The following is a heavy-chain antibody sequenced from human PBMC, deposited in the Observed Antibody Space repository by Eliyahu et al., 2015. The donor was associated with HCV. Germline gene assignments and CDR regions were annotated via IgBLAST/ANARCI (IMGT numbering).Heavy chain of an antibody. D-gene: IGHD4-17*01. CDR2: MNPNSGNT. CDR1: GYTFTSYD. V-gene: IGHV1-8*01. CDR3: ARADQIQRRSTVTTLRY. J-gene: IGHJ4*02. Sequence: QVQLVQSGAEVKKPGASVKVSCKASGYTFTSYDITWVRQATGQGLEWMGWMNPNSGNTGYAQKFQGRVTMTRNTSISTAYMELSSLRSEDTAVYYCARADQIQRRSTVTTLRYWGQGTLVTVSS.